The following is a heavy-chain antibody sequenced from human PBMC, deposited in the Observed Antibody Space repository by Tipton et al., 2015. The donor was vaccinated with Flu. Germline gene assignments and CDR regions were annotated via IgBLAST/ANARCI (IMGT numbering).Heavy chain of an antibody. CDR3: ARDWHYYDSSNYSPDGYFDY. J-gene: IGHJ4*02. CDR2: IDGSGGLT. D-gene: IGHD3-22*01. V-gene: IGHV3-23*01. Sequence: SLRLSCAAAGLNLDSFAMSWVRQAPGKGLEWVSVIDGSGGLTSYADSVKGRFTISRDNSKNTLYLQMNSLRPEDTAVYYCARDWHYYDSSNYSPDGYFDYWGQGTLVTVSS. CDR1: GLNLDSFA.